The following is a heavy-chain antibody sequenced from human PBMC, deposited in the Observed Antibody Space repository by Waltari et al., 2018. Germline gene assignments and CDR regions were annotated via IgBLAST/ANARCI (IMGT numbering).Heavy chain of an antibody. CDR1: GYTFSNFG. V-gene: IGHV1-18*01. CDR2: ISRNNGDT. CDR3: ARGPPFLSAYSSGWPHFDN. D-gene: IGHD6-19*01. J-gene: IGHJ4*02. Sequence: QVQLVQSGPEVKKPGASVKVSCKAAGYTFSNFGISWVRQAPGQGPGWMGWISRNNGDTSYAQKSQGRAPMTTDTPTTTAYMGLRSLRSDDSAVYYCARGPPFLSAYSSGWPHFDNWGQGTLVTVSS.